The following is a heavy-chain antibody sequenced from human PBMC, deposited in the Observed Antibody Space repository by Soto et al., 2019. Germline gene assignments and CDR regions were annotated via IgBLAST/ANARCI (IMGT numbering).Heavy chain of an antibody. CDR2: ISYDGSNK. CDR3: AREEYCTNGVCYLGGMDV. V-gene: IGHV3-30-3*01. J-gene: IGHJ6*02. Sequence: GGSLRLSCAASGFTFSSYWMHWVRQAPGKGLEWVAVISYDGSNKYYADSVKGRFTISRDNSKNTLYLQMNSLRAEDTAVYYCAREEYCTNGVCYLGGMDVWGQGTTVTVSS. D-gene: IGHD2-8*01. CDR1: GFTFSSYW.